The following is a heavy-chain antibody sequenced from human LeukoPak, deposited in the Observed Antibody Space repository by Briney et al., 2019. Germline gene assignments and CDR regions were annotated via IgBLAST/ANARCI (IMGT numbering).Heavy chain of an antibody. Sequence: GGSLRLSCAASGFTFSNYYMSWVRQAPGKGLEWVSAISGSGGTTYYADSVKGRFTISRDNSKNTLFLQMNSLRAEDTAVYYCARGAFLVRGVMTVDYWGQGTLVTVSS. CDR1: GFTFSNYY. CDR3: ARGAFLVRGVMTVDY. J-gene: IGHJ4*02. D-gene: IGHD3-10*01. CDR2: ISGSGGTT. V-gene: IGHV3-23*01.